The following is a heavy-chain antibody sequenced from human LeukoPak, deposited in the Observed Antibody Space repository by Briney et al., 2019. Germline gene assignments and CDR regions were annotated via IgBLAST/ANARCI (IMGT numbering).Heavy chain of an antibody. CDR3: ARALRYDSSGPTDAFGI. J-gene: IGHJ3*02. Sequence: GGSLRLSCAASGFTFSSYDMHWVRQATGKGLEWVSAIGTAGDTYYPGSVKGRFTISREHAKNSLYLQMNSLRAGDTAVYYCARALRYDSSGPTDAFGIWGPMAMVTVSS. CDR2: IGTAGDT. CDR1: GFTFSSYD. D-gene: IGHD3-22*01. V-gene: IGHV3-13*01.